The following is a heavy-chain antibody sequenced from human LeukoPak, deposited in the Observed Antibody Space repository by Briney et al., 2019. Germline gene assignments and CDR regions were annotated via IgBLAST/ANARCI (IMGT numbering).Heavy chain of an antibody. CDR1: GYTFTGYY. Sequence: ASVKVSCKASGYTFTGYYMHWVRQAPGQGLERMGWINPNSGGTNYAQKFQGRVTMTRDTSISTAYMELSRLRSDDTAVYYCARGDGDYYGSGSYYLGYYYYGMDVWGQGTTVTVSS. V-gene: IGHV1-2*02. CDR3: ARGDGDYYGSGSYYLGYYYYGMDV. D-gene: IGHD3-10*01. J-gene: IGHJ6*02. CDR2: INPNSGGT.